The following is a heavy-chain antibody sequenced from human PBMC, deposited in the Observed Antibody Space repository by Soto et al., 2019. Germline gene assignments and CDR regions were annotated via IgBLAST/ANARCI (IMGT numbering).Heavy chain of an antibody. V-gene: IGHV3-74*01. J-gene: IGHJ4*02. Sequence: LSLTCAASGFGFSSHWMHWMRQAPGKGLIWVSTISADGSRIYYADSVKGRFTISRDDAKNTLYLKMISLRGEATAVYYCTDILDLDYWGQGALVTVSS. CDR3: TDILDLDY. CDR1: GFGFSSHW. CDR2: ISADGSRI.